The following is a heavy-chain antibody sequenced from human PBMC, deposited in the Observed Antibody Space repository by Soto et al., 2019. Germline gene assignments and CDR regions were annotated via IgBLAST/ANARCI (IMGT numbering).Heavy chain of an antibody. Sequence: PGGSLRLSCAASGISTSSYWMGWVRQAPGRGLEWVASIKKDGSEKYYMDSLKGRFTISRDNALNSLYLQMNSLRAEDTAVYFCVTGYHSDYWGQGTLVTVSP. CDR2: IKKDGSEK. J-gene: IGHJ4*02. D-gene: IGHD5-18*01. CDR3: VTGYHSDY. V-gene: IGHV3-7*03. CDR1: GISTSSYW.